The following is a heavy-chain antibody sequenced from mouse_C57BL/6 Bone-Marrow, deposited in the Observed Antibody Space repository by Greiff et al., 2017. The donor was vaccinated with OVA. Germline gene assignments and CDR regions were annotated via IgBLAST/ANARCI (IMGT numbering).Heavy chain of an antibody. Sequence: EVKLVESGGGLVQPGGSLKLSCAASGFTFSDYYMYWVRQTPEKRLEWVAYISNGGGSTYYPDTVKGRFTISRDNAKNTLYLQMSRLKSEDTAMYYCARHYGNYVYAMDYWGQGTSVTVSS. V-gene: IGHV5-12*01. D-gene: IGHD2-1*01. CDR1: GFTFSDYY. CDR3: ARHYGNYVYAMDY. CDR2: ISNGGGST. J-gene: IGHJ4*01.